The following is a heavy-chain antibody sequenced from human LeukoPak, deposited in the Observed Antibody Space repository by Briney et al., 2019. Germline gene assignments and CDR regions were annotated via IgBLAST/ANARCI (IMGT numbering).Heavy chain of an antibody. CDR1: GGTFSSYA. CDR3: ASVDCTGVSCYFGNGMDV. J-gene: IGHJ6*01. Sequence: GASVKVSCKASGGTFSSYAISWVRQAPGQGLEWMGGIIPIFGTANYAQKFQARVTITAEESTSTAYMELSSLRSEDTAVYYCASVDCTGVSCYFGNGMDVWGKGTTVTVSS. V-gene: IGHV1-69*13. CDR2: IIPIFGTA. D-gene: IGHD2-15*01.